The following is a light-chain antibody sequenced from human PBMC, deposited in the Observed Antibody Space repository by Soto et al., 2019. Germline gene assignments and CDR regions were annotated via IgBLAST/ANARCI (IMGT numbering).Light chain of an antibody. CDR2: LNSDGSH. V-gene: IGLV4-69*01. J-gene: IGLJ3*02. CDR3: QTWGTGIPWV. CDR1: SGHSSYA. Sequence: QSVLTQSPSASASLGASVKLTCTLSSGHSSYAIAWHQQQPEKGPRYLMKLNSDGSHSKGDGIPDRFSGSSSGAERYLTISSLPSEEEADYSCQTWGTGIPWVVGGGTKLTV.